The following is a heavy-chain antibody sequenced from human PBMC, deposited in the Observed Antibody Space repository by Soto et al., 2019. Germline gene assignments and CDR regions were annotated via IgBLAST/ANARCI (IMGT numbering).Heavy chain of an antibody. CDR2: INHSGST. J-gene: IGHJ6*02. V-gene: IGHV4-34*01. CDR3: ARDQSTIPMDV. Sequence: PSETLSLTCAVYGGSFSGYYWSWIRQPPGKGLEWIGEINHSGSTNYNPSLKSRVTISVDTSKNQFSLKLSSVTAADTAVYYCARDQSTIPMDVWGQGTTVTVSS. CDR1: GGSFSGYY. D-gene: IGHD3-3*01.